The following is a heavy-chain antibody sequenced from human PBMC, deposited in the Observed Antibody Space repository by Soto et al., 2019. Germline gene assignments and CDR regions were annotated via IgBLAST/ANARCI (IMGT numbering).Heavy chain of an antibody. J-gene: IGHJ4*02. Sequence: GGSLRLSCGASGFTFSADAMSWVRQAPGKGLEWVSGISGSGLTTYYADSVEGRFTISRDNSKNTLFLQMDSLRVEDTAVYYCAMRVSWTTPFDSWGQGTLVTVSS. CDR3: AMRVSWTTPFDS. CDR2: ISGSGLTT. V-gene: IGHV3-23*01. D-gene: IGHD4-17*01. CDR1: GFTFSADA.